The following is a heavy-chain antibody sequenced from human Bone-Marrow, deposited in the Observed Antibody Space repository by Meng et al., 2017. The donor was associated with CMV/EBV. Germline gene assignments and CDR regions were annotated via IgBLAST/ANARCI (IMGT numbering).Heavy chain of an antibody. Sequence: ASVKVSCKASAHTFNTYWVHWVRQAPGQGLEWMGWINPNSGGTNYAQKFQGRVTMTRDTSISTAYMELRSLRSDDTAVYYCARDFDFWSGYPDYYGMDVWGQGTTVTVSS. CDR1: AHTFNTYW. CDR3: ARDFDFWSGYPDYYGMDV. CDR2: INPNSGGT. V-gene: IGHV1-2*02. J-gene: IGHJ6*02. D-gene: IGHD3-3*01.